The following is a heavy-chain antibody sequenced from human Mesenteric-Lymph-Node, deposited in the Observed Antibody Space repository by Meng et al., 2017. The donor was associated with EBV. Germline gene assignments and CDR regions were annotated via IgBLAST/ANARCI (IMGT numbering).Heavy chain of an antibody. CDR3: ARAMVDY. D-gene: IGHD2-8*01. Sequence: EGHLVEAGGFLVPPGGSLRLSCAASGFSFSSYWMHWVRQTPGKGLRWLARISSDATITNYADSVKGRFTISRDNAKNTLYLQMNSLRVEDTAMYYCARAMVDYWGQGTLVTVSS. CDR2: ISSDATIT. J-gene: IGHJ4*02. V-gene: IGHV3-74*01. CDR1: GFSFSSYW.